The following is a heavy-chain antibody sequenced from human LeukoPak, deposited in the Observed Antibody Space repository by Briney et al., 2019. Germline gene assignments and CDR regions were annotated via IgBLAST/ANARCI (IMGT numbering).Heavy chain of an antibody. CDR3: ARDLYYYGSGTGNWFDP. J-gene: IGHJ5*02. Sequence: GGSLRLSCAASGFTFSSYSMNWVRQAPGKGLEWVSYISSSSSTIYYADSVKGRFTISRDNAKNSLYLQMNSLRAEDTAVYYCARDLYYYGSGTGNWFDPWGQGTLVTVSS. CDR1: GFTFSSYS. V-gene: IGHV3-48*01. CDR2: ISSSSSTI. D-gene: IGHD3-10*01.